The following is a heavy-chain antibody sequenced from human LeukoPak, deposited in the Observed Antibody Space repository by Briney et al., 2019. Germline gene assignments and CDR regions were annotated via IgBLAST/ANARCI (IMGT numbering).Heavy chain of an antibody. Sequence: GGSLRLSCAASGFTFRDYWMHWIRQAPGKGLVWVSRIKGDGSHTIYADSVKGRFAISRDNAKNTLYLQMKSLRVEDTALYYCVRDWDHFDFDSWGQGTLVTVSS. CDR1: GFTFRDYW. J-gene: IGHJ5*01. V-gene: IGHV3-74*01. D-gene: IGHD1-26*01. CDR3: VRDWDHFDFDS. CDR2: IKGDGSHT.